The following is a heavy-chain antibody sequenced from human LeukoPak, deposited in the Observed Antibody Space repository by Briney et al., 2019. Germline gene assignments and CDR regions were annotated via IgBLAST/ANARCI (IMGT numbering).Heavy chain of an antibody. CDR3: ARGTYYYDSSFGS. CDR2: IYYSGTT. CDR1: GGSISSSNW. Sequence: SETLSLTCAVSGGSISSSNWWSWVRPPPGKGLEWIGDIYYSGTTNYNPSLKSRVTISVDTSKNQFSLKLSSVTAADTAVYYCARGTYYYDSSFGSWGQGTLVTVSS. V-gene: IGHV4-4*02. J-gene: IGHJ5*01. D-gene: IGHD3-22*01.